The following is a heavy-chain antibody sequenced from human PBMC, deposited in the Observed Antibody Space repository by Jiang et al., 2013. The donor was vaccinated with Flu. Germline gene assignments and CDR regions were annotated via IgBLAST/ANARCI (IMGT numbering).Heavy chain of an antibody. V-gene: IGHV3-21*04. CDR2: ISSRSGYI. CDR3: ARVEVPAAQQYLPLGSGMDV. Sequence: GLVKSGTSLRLSCAVSGFTFSTSSMNWVRQAPGKGLEWVSFISSRSGYIYYADSVKGRFTTSRDNAKNLLFLEMDNLRADDTAIYYCARVEVPAAQQYLPLGSGMDVWGQGTTVTVSS. J-gene: IGHJ6*02. D-gene: IGHD2-2*01. CDR1: GFTFSTSS.